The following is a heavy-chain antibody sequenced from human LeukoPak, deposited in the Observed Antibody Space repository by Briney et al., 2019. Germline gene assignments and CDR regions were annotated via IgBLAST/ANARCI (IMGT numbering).Heavy chain of an antibody. J-gene: IGHJ4*02. Sequence: GESLKISCKGSGYSFTSYWIGWVRQMPGKGLEWMGIIYPDDSGTRYSPSFQGQVTISADKSINTAYLQWSRLKASDSAVYYCARRYYADYGFDYWGQGTLVTVSS. V-gene: IGHV5-51*01. CDR2: IYPDDSGT. CDR3: ARRYYADYGFDY. CDR1: GYSFTSYW. D-gene: IGHD4-17*01.